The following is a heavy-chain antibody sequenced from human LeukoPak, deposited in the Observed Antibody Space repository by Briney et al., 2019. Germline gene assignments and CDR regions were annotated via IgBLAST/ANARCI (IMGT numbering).Heavy chain of an antibody. J-gene: IGHJ4*02. CDR1: GRSITNTNY. V-gene: IGHV4-4*02. CDR2: VNLQGST. CDR3: AREGGPYRPLDY. Sequence: SETLSLTCGVSGRSITNTNYWTWVRQPPGKGLGWIGEVNLQGSTNYNPSLMGRVAISVDTSENHISLQLTSVTAADTAVYYCAREGGPYRPLDYSGQGTLVTVSS.